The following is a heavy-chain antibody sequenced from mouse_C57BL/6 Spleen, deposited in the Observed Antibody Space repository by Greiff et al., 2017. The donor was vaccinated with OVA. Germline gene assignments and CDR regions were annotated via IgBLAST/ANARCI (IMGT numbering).Heavy chain of an antibody. CDR3: ARMGERGSSRGFAY. CDR1: GYSFTGYY. Sequence: EVQLQQSGPELVKPGASVKISCKASGYSFTGYYMNWVKQSPEKSLEWIGEINPSTGGTTYNQKFKAKATLTVDKSSSTAYMQLKSLTSEDSAVYYCARMGERGSSRGFAYWGQGTLVTVSA. D-gene: IGHD1-1*01. V-gene: IGHV1-42*01. CDR2: INPSTGGT. J-gene: IGHJ3*01.